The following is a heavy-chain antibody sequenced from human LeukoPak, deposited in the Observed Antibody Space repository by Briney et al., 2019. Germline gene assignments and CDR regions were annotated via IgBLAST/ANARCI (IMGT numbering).Heavy chain of an antibody. CDR2: MYHSGTT. Sequence: SETPSLTCTVSGGSISSYFWTWIRQPPGKGLEWIGYMYHSGTTYYNPSLKSRVTISVDTSKNQFSLNLSSVTPADTAVYYCARATAGTAYYFDYWGQGTLVTVSS. J-gene: IGHJ4*02. CDR1: GGSISSYF. CDR3: ARATAGTAYYFDY. D-gene: IGHD6-13*01. V-gene: IGHV4-59*01.